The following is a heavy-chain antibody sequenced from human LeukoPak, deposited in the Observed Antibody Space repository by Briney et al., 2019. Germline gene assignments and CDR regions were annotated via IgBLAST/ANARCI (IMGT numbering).Heavy chain of an antibody. CDR3: ARLYYGSGSYDY. CDR1: GGSFSGYY. V-gene: IGHV4-34*01. CDR2: INHSGST. J-gene: IGHJ4*02. D-gene: IGHD3-10*01. Sequence: SETQSLTCAVYGGSFSGYYWSWIRQPPGKGLEWIGEINHSGSTNYNPSLKSRVTISVDTSKNQFSLKLSSVTAADTAVYYCARLYYGSGSYDYWGQGTLVTVSS.